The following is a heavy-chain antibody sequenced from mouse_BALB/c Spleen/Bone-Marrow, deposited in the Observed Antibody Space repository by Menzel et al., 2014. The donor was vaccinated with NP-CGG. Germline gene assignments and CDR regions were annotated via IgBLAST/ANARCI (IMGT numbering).Heavy chain of an antibody. Sequence: EVKLLESGGGLVQPGGSLKLSCVASGFDFSRYWMSWVRQAPGKGLEWIGEINPDSSTINYTPSLKDKFIISRDNAKNTLHLQMSKVRSEDTALYYCARPGWGNYVFVYWGQGTLVTVST. J-gene: IGHJ3*01. CDR1: GFDFSRYW. CDR3: ARPGWGNYVFVY. V-gene: IGHV4-1*02. D-gene: IGHD2-1*01. CDR2: INPDSSTI.